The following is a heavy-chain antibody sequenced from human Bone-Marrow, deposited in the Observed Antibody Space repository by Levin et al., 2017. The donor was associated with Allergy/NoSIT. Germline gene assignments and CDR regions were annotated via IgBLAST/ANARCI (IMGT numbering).Heavy chain of an antibody. CDR1: GGSISSSSYY. Sequence: SQTLSLTCTVSGGSISSSSYYWGWIRQPPGKGLEWIGSIYYSGSTYYNPSLKSRVTISVDTSKNQFSLKLSSVTAADTAVYYWARNDGDYEYDYYYEMDGGGKGTTVTVSS. CDR2: IYYSGST. V-gene: IGHV4-39*01. D-gene: IGHD4-17*01. J-gene: IGHJ6*04. CDR3: ARNDGDYEYDYYYEMDG.